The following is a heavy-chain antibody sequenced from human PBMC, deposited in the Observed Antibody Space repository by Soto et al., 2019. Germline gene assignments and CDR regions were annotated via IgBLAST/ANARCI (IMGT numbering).Heavy chain of an antibody. CDR3: ARGGGTILAPLP. V-gene: IGHV1-2*02. D-gene: IGHD3-3*01. Sequence: ASVKVSCKASGYTFTGYFMHWVRQAPRQGLEWMGWINPNSGATKYAQKFQGRVTLSRDTSISTAYMELSGLRSDDTAVYYCARGGGTILAPLPWGQGTLVTVSS. J-gene: IGHJ5*02. CDR2: INPNSGAT. CDR1: GYTFTGYF.